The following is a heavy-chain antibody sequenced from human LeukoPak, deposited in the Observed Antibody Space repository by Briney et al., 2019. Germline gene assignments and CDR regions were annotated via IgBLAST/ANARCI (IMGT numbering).Heavy chain of an antibody. CDR1: GGSISSGGYY. CDR2: IYYSGST. Sequence: KASETLSLTCTVSGGSISSGGYYWSWIRQHPGKGLEWIGYIYYSGSTYYNPSLKSRVTISVDTSKNQFSLKLSSVTAADTAVYYCAREVYDFWSGSQIDGMDVWGQGTTVTVSS. V-gene: IGHV4-31*03. CDR3: AREVYDFWSGSQIDGMDV. J-gene: IGHJ6*02. D-gene: IGHD3-3*01.